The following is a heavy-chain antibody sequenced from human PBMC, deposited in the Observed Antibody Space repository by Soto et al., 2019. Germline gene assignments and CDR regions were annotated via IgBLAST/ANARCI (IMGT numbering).Heavy chain of an antibody. Sequence: PGGSLRLSCVGSGFIFEDFAMNWVRQLPGKGLEWVSGISWNSATLAYADSVKGRFLASRDNAKNIFYMQMNSLRPEDAALYYCAKDVGSYYYDTSVYLYDYWGQGTLVTVSS. CDR2: ISWNSATL. J-gene: IGHJ4*02. V-gene: IGHV3-9*01. D-gene: IGHD3-22*01. CDR1: GFIFEDFA. CDR3: AKDVGSYYYDTSVYLYDY.